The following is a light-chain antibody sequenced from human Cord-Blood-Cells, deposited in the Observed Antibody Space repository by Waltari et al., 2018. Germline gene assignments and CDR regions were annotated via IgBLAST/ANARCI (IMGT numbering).Light chain of an antibody. CDR3: SSYPSSSTVV. J-gene: IGLJ3*02. V-gene: IGLV2-14*01. Sequence: QSALTQPASVSGSPGQSITIPCTGTSSDVGGYNYVFWYQQHPGKAPKPMIYDVSKRPSGVSKRFSGSKSGSTAALTISGLQAEDEADYYCSSYPSSSTVVFGGGTKLTVL. CDR2: DVS. CDR1: SSDVGGYNY.